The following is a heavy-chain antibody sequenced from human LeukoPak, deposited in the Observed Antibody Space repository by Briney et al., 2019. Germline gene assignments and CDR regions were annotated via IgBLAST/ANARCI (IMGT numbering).Heavy chain of an antibody. CDR3: ARDEYRSRWLHP. CDR2: IKGDGSEK. Sequence: GGSLRLSCAASGFTFSSYWMSWVRLAPGKGLEWVSNIKGDGSEKWYADSVKGRFTISRDNAQNSVHLQMNSLRAEDTAVYHCARDEYRSRWLHPWGQGTLVTVTS. J-gene: IGHJ5*02. D-gene: IGHD5-24*01. V-gene: IGHV3-7*01. CDR1: GFTFSSYW.